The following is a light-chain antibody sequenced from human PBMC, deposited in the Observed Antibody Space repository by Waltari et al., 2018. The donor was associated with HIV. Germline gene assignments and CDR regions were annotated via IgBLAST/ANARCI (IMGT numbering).Light chain of an antibody. J-gene: IGKJ2*01. CDR2: KIS. CDR3: VQTTQFPYT. V-gene: IGKV2-24*01. Sequence: DIVMPQTPLPSPVTPAQTPSVSCRSCQSRVHSDGNTYLSQLQQRPGQPPRLLINKISNPFSGAPDGFSGRGGGTGVTLKIRLVDAGDVVVYYCVQTTQFPYTFGRGFKLEIK. CDR1: QSRVHSDGNTY.